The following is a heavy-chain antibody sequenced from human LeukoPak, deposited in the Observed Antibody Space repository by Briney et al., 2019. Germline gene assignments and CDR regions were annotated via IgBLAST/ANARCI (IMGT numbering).Heavy chain of an antibody. CDR1: GYTFTSYD. CDR3: ARLWPRPTSGSYWGGDDAFDI. V-gene: IGHV1-8*01. D-gene: IGHD1-26*01. J-gene: IGHJ3*02. Sequence: RRASVKVSCKASGYTFTSYDINWVRQATGQGLEWMGWMNPNSGNTGYAQRFQGRVTMTRDTSISTAYMELSSLRSEDTAVYYCARLWPRPTSGSYWGGDDAFDIWGQGTMVIVSS. CDR2: MNPNSGNT.